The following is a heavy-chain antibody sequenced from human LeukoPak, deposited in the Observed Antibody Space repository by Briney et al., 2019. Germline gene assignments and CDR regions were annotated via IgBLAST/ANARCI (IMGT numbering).Heavy chain of an antibody. Sequence: SETLSLTSIVSGGSITSNYCSWTRQSAGKGLEYIGRVYGSGSTDYSPSVKSRVTISVDTSKNQFSLKLSSVTAADTAVYYCARAGSGWYSFDYWGQGTLVTVSS. CDR1: GGSITSNY. V-gene: IGHV4-4*07. CDR3: ARAGSGWYSFDY. D-gene: IGHD6-19*01. CDR2: VYGSGST. J-gene: IGHJ4*02.